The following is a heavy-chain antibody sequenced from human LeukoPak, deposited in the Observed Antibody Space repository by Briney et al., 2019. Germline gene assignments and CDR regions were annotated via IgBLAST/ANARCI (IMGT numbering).Heavy chain of an antibody. V-gene: IGHV4-4*07. J-gene: IGHJ4*02. CDR3: ARDDYGDYEGGFDY. CDR1: GGSFSSYY. D-gene: IGHD4-17*01. Sequence: PSETLSLTCTVSGGSFSSYYWSWIRQPAGKGLEWIGHIYTSGTTNYNPSLKSRVTMSIDTSKNQFSLKLSSVTAADTAIYYCARDDYGDYEGGFDYWGQGTLVTVSS. CDR2: IYTSGTT.